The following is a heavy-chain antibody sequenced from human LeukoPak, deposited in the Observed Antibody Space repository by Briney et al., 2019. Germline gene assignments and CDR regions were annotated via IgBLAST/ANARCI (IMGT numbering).Heavy chain of an antibody. J-gene: IGHJ4*02. V-gene: IGHV4-59*01. CDR2: IYYSGST. D-gene: IGHD5-24*01. CDR1: GGSISSYY. CDR3: ARREMATTYFDY. Sequence: SETLSLTCTVSGGSISSYYWSWIRQPPGKGLEWIGYIYYSGSTNYNPSLKSRVTISVDTSKNQFSPKLSSVTAADTAVYYCARREMATTYFDYWGQGTLVTVSS.